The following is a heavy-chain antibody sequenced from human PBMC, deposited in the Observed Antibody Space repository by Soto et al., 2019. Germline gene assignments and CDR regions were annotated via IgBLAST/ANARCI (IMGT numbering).Heavy chain of an antibody. CDR1: GFSFRSHA. CDR3: AQITSCGSFDV. J-gene: IGHJ3*01. Sequence: QVQLVESGGGVVQPGKSLRVSCEGSGFSFRSHAIHWVRQPPGKGLEWVTLISYNGGVKSYADSVKGRFTISRDNGKNPVHLPMSGLTPEDTTVYYLAQITSCGSFDVSGPGTLVLFSS. CDR2: ISYNGGVK. V-gene: IGHV3-30-3*01.